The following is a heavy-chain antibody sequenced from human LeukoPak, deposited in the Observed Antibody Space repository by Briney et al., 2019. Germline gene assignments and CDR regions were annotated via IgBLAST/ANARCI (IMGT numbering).Heavy chain of an antibody. D-gene: IGHD1-26*01. CDR2: IYSDGNT. Sequence: GGSLRLACAASGFIVSNNRLSWVRQAPGVGLEWVSTIYSDGNTYYPDSVKGRFTTSRDGSKNTLYLQLNSLRTEDTAIYYCVREREGSNSEHWGQGTLVTVSS. V-gene: IGHV3-53*01. J-gene: IGHJ1*01. CDR3: VREREGSNSEH. CDR1: GFIVSNNR.